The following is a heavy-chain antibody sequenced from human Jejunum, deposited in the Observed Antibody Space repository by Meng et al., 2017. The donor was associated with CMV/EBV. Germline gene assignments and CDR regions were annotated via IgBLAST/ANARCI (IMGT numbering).Heavy chain of an antibody. Sequence: QGVLQESGTGLVKSSETPSLTCFVSAGPISGYYWSWIRQPAGKGLEWIGRIYTSGSTHYNPSLKSRLTMSVDLDKNQISLKLSSVTAADTAVYYCARESGSYYWSDPWGQGTLVTVSS. J-gene: IGHJ5*02. V-gene: IGHV4-4*07. D-gene: IGHD1-26*01. CDR2: IYTSGST. CDR3: ARESGSYYWSDP. CDR1: AGPISGYY.